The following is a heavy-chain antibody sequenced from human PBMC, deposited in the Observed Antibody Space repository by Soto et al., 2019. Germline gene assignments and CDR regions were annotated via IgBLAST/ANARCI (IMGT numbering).Heavy chain of an antibody. CDR2: TYYRSKWYY. J-gene: IGHJ4*01. V-gene: IGHV6-1*01. D-gene: IGHD1-26*01. CDR1: GDSVSSNSAG. Sequence: SQTLSLTCAITGDSVSSNSAGWSWVRRSPSRGLEWLGRTYYRSKWYYEYAVSVRGRITINPDTSKNQYYLQLNSVTPEDTAVYFCARGEQYSGRIFDYWGQGTLVTVSS. CDR3: ARGEQYSGRIFDY.